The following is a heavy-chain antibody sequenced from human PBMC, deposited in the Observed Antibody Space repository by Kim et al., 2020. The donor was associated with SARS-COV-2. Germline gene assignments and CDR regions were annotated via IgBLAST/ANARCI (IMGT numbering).Heavy chain of an antibody. CDR2: INHSGST. Sequence: SETLSLTCAVYGGSFSGYYWSWIRQPPGKGLEWIGEINHSGSTNYNPSLKSRVTISVDTSKNQFSLKLSSVTAADTAVYYCARGKYDFWRISQVGYYYYMDVWGKGTTVTVSS. V-gene: IGHV4-34*01. CDR1: GGSFSGYY. J-gene: IGHJ6*03. CDR3: ARGKYDFWRISQVGYYYYMDV. D-gene: IGHD3-3*01.